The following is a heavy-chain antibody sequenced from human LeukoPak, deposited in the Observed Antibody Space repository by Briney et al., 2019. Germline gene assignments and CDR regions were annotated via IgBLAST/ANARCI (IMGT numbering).Heavy chain of an antibody. CDR2: ISSSSSTI. V-gene: IGHV3-48*03. CDR1: GFTFSSYE. J-gene: IGHJ4*02. D-gene: IGHD3-22*01. CDR3: AKRGVVIRVILVGFHKEAYYFDS. Sequence: PGRSLRLSCAASGFTFSSYEMNWIRQAPGKGLEWVSYISSSSSTIYYADSVKGRFTISRDNAKNSLSLQLSSLRGEDTAVYFCAKRGVVIRVILVGFHKEAYYFDSWGQGALVTVSS.